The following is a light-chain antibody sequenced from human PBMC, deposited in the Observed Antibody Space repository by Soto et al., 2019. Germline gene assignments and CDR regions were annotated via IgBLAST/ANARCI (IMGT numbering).Light chain of an antibody. CDR2: EVT. CDR3: SSYTTATTSV. J-gene: IGLJ1*01. V-gene: IGLV2-14*01. Sequence: QSALTQPASVSGSPGQSITISCTGTSSDIGGYNSVSWYQQHPRKAPKLMIYEVTNRPSGISNRFSGSKSGNTASLTISGLQADDQADYYCSSYTTATTSVFRTGPKPTVL. CDR1: SSDIGGYNS.